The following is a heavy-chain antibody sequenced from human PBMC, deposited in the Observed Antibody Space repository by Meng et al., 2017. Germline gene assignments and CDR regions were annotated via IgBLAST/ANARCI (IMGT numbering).Heavy chain of an antibody. Sequence: GESLKISCAASGFTVSSNYMSWVRQAPGKGLEWVSYISSSGSTIYYADSVKGRFTISRDNAKNSLYLQMNSLRAEDTAVYYCARVRSMYYDSSGYFDYWGQGTLVTVSS. V-gene: IGHV3-11*04. D-gene: IGHD3-22*01. J-gene: IGHJ4*02. CDR1: GFTVSSNY. CDR2: ISSSGSTI. CDR3: ARVRSMYYDSSGYFDY.